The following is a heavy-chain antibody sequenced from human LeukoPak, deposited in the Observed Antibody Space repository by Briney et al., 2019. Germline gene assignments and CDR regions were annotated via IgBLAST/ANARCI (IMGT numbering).Heavy chain of an antibody. CDR3: ARVRSSLNFDY. Sequence: SETLSLTCTVSGGSVSSGSYYWSWIRQPPGKGLEWIGYIYYSGSTNYNPSLKSRVTISVDTSKNQFSLKLSSVTAADTAVYYCARVRSSLNFDYWGQGTLVTVSS. CDR2: IYYSGST. CDR1: GGSVSSGSYY. D-gene: IGHD6-13*01. V-gene: IGHV4-61*01. J-gene: IGHJ4*02.